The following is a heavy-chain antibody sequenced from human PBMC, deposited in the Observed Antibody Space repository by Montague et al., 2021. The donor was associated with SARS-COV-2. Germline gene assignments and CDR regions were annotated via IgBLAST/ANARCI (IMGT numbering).Heavy chain of an antibody. CDR2: YYSGST. V-gene: IGHV4-39*01. J-gene: IGHJ2*01. Sequence: YYSGSTYYNPSLKSRVTISVDSSKNQFSLKLSSVTAADTAAYYCARHYYDSSGYYSPWYYELWGRGTRVTFSA. D-gene: IGHD3-22*01. CDR3: ARHYYDSSGYYSPWYYEL.